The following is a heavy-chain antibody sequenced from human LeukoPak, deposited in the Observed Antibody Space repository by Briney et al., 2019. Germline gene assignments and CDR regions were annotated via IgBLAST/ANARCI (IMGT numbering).Heavy chain of an antibody. CDR2: INHSGRT. CDR3: ASPQSSTYYYGSGSYYTRAFDI. Sequence: KPSETLSLTCAVYGGSFSGYYWSWIRQPPGKGLEWIGEINHSGRTNYNPPLKSRVTISVDTSKNQFSLKLSSVTAADTAVYYCASPQSSTYYYGSGSYYTRAFDIWGQGTMVTVSS. D-gene: IGHD3-10*01. J-gene: IGHJ3*02. CDR1: GGSFSGYY. V-gene: IGHV4-34*01.